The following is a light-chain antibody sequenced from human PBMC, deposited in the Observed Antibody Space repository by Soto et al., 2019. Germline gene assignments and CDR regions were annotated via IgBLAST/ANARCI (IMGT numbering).Light chain of an antibody. V-gene: IGKV1-39*01. J-gene: IGKJ1*01. CDR1: ENIASY. CDR3: QEGYSTPWT. Sequence: DIQMTQSPSSLSASVGDRVTITCRARENIASYLNWYQQKPGKAPTLLFYAASSLESGATPRFSGTVSGTDFPLTSTSLQPDDVATYVCQEGYSTPWTFGQGTKVEL. CDR2: AAS.